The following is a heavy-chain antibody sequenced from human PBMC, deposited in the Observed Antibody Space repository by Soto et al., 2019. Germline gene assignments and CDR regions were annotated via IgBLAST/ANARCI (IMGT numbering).Heavy chain of an antibody. J-gene: IGHJ4*02. V-gene: IGHV2-5*02. CDR3: AHAGDYDLLTFDH. D-gene: IGHD4-17*01. CDR1: GFSLSSYGMG. CDR2: IYWDDDK. Sequence: QITLKESGPTLVRPAQTLTLTCGFSGFSLSSYGMGVAWIRQPPGKALECLALIYWDDDKRYSPSLKDRLAISKDTSSKQVVLTITNMDPGDTATYVCAHAGDYDLLTFDHWGPGTLFSVSS.